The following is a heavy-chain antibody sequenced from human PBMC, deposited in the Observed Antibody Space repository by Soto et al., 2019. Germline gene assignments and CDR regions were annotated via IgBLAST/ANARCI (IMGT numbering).Heavy chain of an antibody. Sequence: GGSLRLSCEASGFSFSTYGMHWVRQAPGRGLEWVAVILTDASRKYYADSVRGRFTISRDNSENTAFLEMNSLRVKATATYYCAKPRARGDYGQFDSWGQGTLVTVSS. J-gene: IGHJ4*02. CDR2: ILTDASRK. D-gene: IGHD4-17*01. CDR1: GFSFSTYG. CDR3: AKPRARGDYGQFDS. V-gene: IGHV3-30*18.